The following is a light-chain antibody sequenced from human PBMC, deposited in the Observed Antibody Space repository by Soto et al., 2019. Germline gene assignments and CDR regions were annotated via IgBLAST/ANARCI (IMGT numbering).Light chain of an antibody. CDR1: QSVSSSY. CDR2: GAS. V-gene: IGKV3-20*01. CDR3: QQYGSSPST. J-gene: IGKJ1*01. Sequence: EILLTQSPGTLSLSPGERATLSCRASQSVSSSYLVWYQQKPGQAPRLLIYGASSRATGIPDRFSGSGSGTDFTLTISRLEPEDFAVYYCQQYGSSPSTFGQGTKVEIK.